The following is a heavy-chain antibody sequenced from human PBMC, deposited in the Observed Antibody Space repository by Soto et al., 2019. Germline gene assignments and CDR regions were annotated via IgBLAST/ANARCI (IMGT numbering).Heavy chain of an antibody. Sequence: PGGSRRLSGAASGFTFISYEMNWVRQAPGKGLEWIAFISSSGSTIYYADSVKGRFTISXXXAXXXXXLXXNSXRAXDTAVYYCARDEAPYDFWSGYSPFDPWGQGT. V-gene: IGHV3-48*03. D-gene: IGHD3-3*01. CDR1: GFTFISYE. J-gene: IGHJ5*02. CDR3: ARDEAPYDFWSGYSPFDP. CDR2: ISSSGSTI.